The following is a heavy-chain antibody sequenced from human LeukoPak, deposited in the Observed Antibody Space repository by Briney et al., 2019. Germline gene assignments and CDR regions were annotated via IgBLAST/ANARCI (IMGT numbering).Heavy chain of an antibody. Sequence: PGGSLRLSCAASGFTFSSYEMNWVRQAPGKGLEWVSYISSSGSTIYYADSVKGRFTISRDNAKNSLYLRMNSLRAEDTAVYYCAKEIHGSGSLRHDAFDIWGQGTMVTVSS. CDR3: AKEIHGSGSLRHDAFDI. V-gene: IGHV3-48*03. CDR1: GFTFSSYE. J-gene: IGHJ3*02. CDR2: ISSSGSTI. D-gene: IGHD3-10*01.